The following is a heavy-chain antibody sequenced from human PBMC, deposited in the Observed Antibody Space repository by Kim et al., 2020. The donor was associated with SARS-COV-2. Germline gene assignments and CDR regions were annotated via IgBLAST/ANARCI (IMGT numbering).Heavy chain of an antibody. D-gene: IGHD6-19*01. CDR3: ARDWGTWKYSSGWLDY. J-gene: IGHJ4*02. CDR1: GFTFSSYA. V-gene: IGHV3-30*04. CDR2: ISYDGSNK. Sequence: GGSLRLSCAASGFTFSSYAMHWVRQAPGKGLEWVAVISYDGSNKYYADSVKGRFTISRDNSKNTLYLQMNSLRAEDTAVYYCARDWGTWKYSSGWLDYWGQGTLVTVSS.